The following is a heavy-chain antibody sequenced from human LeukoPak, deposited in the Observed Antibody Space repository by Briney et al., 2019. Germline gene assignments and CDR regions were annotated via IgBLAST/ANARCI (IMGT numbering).Heavy chain of an antibody. CDR2: INPKSDYT. CDR1: GFTFTDYY. D-gene: IGHD4-17*01. Sequence: ASVTVSCKASGFTFTDYYMHWVRQAPGQGLEWMGWINPKSDYTNYAQKFQGRVTMTRGTSISTAYMGLSRLRSDDTAVYYCARVKGLYGDYGEIDYWGQGTLVTVPS. J-gene: IGHJ4*02. V-gene: IGHV1-2*02. CDR3: ARVKGLYGDYGEIDY.